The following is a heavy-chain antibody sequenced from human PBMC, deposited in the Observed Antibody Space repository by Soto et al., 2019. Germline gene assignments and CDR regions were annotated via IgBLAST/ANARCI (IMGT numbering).Heavy chain of an antibody. Sequence: GGSLRLSCAASGFPFSSYAMSWARQAPGKGLEWVSSIGVSSDAYYADSVKGRFTISRDNSRNTLYLQMNSLRAEDTALYYCAKNYFFDSWGQGTLVTVSS. V-gene: IGHV3-23*01. CDR1: GFPFSSYA. CDR3: AKNYFFDS. J-gene: IGHJ4*02. CDR2: IGVSSDA.